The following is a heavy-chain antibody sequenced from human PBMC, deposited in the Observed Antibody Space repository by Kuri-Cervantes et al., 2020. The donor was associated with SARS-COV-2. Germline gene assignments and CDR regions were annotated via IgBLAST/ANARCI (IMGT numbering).Heavy chain of an antibody. J-gene: IGHJ4*02. Sequence: GGSLRLSCAASGFTFSSYWMSWVRQAPGKGLEWVAFISYDGNNKKCIASGKGRFTISRDNSQNKLYLQMRSLRPEDTAMYYCAKDGAGAHDFWGQGTLVTVSS. D-gene: IGHD4/OR15-4a*01. CDR3: AKDGAGAHDF. CDR1: GFTFSSYW. CDR2: ISYDGNNK. V-gene: IGHV3-30*18.